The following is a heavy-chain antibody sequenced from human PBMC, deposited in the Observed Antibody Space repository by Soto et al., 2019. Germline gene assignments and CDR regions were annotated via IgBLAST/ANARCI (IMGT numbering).Heavy chain of an antibody. V-gene: IGHV3-33*01. J-gene: IGHJ4*02. CDR3: ARARYYDSSGYYSAFDY. D-gene: IGHD3-22*01. CDR1: GFTFSTYS. Sequence: GGSLRLSCAASGFTFSTYSIHWVRQAPGKGLEWVSVIWYDGSYKFYADSVKGRFTISRDSSKNTLFLQMNSLRAEDTSVYYCARARYYDSSGYYSAFDYWGQGT. CDR2: IWYDGSYK.